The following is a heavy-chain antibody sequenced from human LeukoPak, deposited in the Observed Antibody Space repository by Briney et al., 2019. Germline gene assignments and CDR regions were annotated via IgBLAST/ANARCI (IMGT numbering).Heavy chain of an antibody. V-gene: IGHV4-59*01. CDR1: GDXITNYY. D-gene: IGHD5-18*01. Sequence: SETLSLTCAVSGDXITNYYCSWIRQPPGKGLVWIGYSHYTGKTYYNPSLKSRVTISVDTSKNQFSLRLSSVTAADTAVYYCARHLRGYTYGPFDYWGQGTLVTVSS. CDR2: SHYTGKT. CDR3: ARHLRGYTYGPFDY. J-gene: IGHJ4*02.